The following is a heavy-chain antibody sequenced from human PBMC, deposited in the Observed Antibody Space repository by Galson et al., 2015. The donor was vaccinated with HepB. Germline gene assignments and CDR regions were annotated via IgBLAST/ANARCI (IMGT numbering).Heavy chain of an antibody. CDR2: IGTAGDP. CDR3: ARGRYCSGGSCYYFDY. J-gene: IGHJ4*02. V-gene: IGHV3-13*05. CDR1: GFTFSSYD. Sequence: SLRLSCAASGFTFSSYDMHWVRQATGKGLEWVSAIGTAGDPYYPGSVKGRFTISRENAKNSLYLQMNSLRAGDTAVYYCARGRYCSGGSCYYFDYWGQGTLVTVSS. D-gene: IGHD2-15*01.